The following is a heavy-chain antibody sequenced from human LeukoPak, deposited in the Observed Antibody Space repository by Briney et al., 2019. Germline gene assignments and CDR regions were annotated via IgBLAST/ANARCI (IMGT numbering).Heavy chain of an antibody. D-gene: IGHD6-13*01. CDR1: GFTFSSYG. Sequence: GGSLRLSCAASGFTFSSYGMHWVRQAPGKGLEWVAVISYDGSNKYYADSVKGRFTISRDNSKNTLYLQMNSLRAEDTAVYYCARASIAAAGTLYYYYGMDVWGQGTTVTVSS. CDR2: ISYDGSNK. CDR3: ARASIAAAGTLYYYYGMDV. J-gene: IGHJ6*02. V-gene: IGHV3-30*03.